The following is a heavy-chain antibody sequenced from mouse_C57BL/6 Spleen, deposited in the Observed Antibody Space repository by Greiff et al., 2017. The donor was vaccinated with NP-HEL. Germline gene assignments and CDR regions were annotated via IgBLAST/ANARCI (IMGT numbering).Heavy chain of an antibody. V-gene: IGHV14-3*01. D-gene: IGHD3-3*01. CDR1: GFNIKNTY. Sequence: EVQLQQSVAELVRPGASVKLSCTASGFNIKNTYMYWVKQRPEQGLEWIGRIDPANGNTKYNPKFQGKATITADTSSNTAYLQLSGLTSEDTAICYCAGTGPLAMGCWGQRTSVTVSS. CDR2: IDPANGNT. CDR3: AGTGPLAMGC. J-gene: IGHJ4*01.